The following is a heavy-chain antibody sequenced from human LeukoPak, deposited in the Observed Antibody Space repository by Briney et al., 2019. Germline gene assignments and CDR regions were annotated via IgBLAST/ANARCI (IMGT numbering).Heavy chain of an antibody. CDR2: INLNSGGT. Sequence: ASVKVSCKASGYTFTGYYMHWVRQAPGQGLEWMGWINLNSGGTNFAQKSQGRVTMTRDTSISTAYMELSSLTSDDTAVYYCARVGFGSGSYYDAFDIWGQGTMVAVSS. J-gene: IGHJ3*02. V-gene: IGHV1-2*02. CDR3: ARVGFGSGSYYDAFDI. D-gene: IGHD3-10*01. CDR1: GYTFTGYY.